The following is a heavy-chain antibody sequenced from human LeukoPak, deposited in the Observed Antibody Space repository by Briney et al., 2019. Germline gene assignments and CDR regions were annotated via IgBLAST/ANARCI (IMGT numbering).Heavy chain of an antibody. D-gene: IGHD5-12*01. CDR3: ARQGSIVATSVFDY. J-gene: IGHJ4*02. CDR1: GGSFSGYY. V-gene: IGHV4-34*01. Sequence: PSETLSLTCAVYGGSFSGYYWSWIRQPPGKGLEWIGEINHSGSTNYNPSLKSRVTISVDTSKNQFSLKLSSVTAADTAVYYCARQGSIVATSVFDYWGQGTLVTVSS. CDR2: INHSGST.